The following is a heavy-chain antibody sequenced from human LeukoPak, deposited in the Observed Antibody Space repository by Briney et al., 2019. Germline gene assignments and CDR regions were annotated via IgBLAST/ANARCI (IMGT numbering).Heavy chain of an antibody. D-gene: IGHD5-12*01. J-gene: IGHJ4*02. CDR2: INPSDGST. CDR3: ARVYSGYDCGY. V-gene: IGHV1-46*01. Sequence: AXGQGLXXMGIINPSDGSTSYTPRFQGRVTVTRDTSTSTVYMELSSLRSEDTAVYYCARVYSGYDCGYWGQGTLVTVSS.